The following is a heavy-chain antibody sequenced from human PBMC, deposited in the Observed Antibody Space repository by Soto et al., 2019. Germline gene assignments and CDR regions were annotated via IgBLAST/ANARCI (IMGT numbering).Heavy chain of an antibody. V-gene: IGHV1-69*05. CDR2: IMPIFGAP. D-gene: IGHD2-8*01. Sequence: SVKVSCKASGGTFSDYAFSWVRQAPGQGLEWLGGIMPIFGAPDYAQKFQGRVTMTRNTSISTAYMELSSLRSEDTAVYYCARGTRRWDIVLMVYAPSGYYYYGMDVWGQGNTVTISS. CDR1: GGTFSDYA. J-gene: IGHJ6*02. CDR3: ARGTRRWDIVLMVYAPSGYYYYGMDV.